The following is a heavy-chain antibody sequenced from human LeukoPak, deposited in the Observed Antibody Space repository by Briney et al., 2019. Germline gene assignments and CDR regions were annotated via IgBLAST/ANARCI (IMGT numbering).Heavy chain of an antibody. J-gene: IGHJ3*02. CDR3: ARDPSHHSGTFDI. V-gene: IGHV4-59*02. Sequence: PSETPSLTCTVSRGSVTSYYWSWIRQPPGKGLEWIGDIYFSGNTKYNPSLQSRVTISLDTSQNQFSLRLRSVTAADTAVYYCARDPSHHSGTFDIWGQGTMVTVSS. CDR1: RGSVTSYY. CDR2: IYFSGNT. D-gene: IGHD2-15*01.